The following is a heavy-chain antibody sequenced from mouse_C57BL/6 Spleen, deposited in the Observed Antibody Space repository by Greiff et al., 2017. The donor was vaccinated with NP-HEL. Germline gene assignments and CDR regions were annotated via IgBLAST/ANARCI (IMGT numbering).Heavy chain of an antibody. V-gene: IGHV1-26*01. D-gene: IGHD2-1*01. J-gene: IGHJ1*03. CDR3: ARGDLLWPSEGYFDV. CDR1: GYTFTDYY. Sequence: VQLQQSGPELVKPGASVKISCKASGYTFTDYYMNWVKQSHGKSLEWIGDINPNNGGTSYNQKFKGKATLTVAQSSSTAYMELRSLTSEDSAVYYCARGDLLWPSEGYFDVWGTGTTVTVSS. CDR2: INPNNGGT.